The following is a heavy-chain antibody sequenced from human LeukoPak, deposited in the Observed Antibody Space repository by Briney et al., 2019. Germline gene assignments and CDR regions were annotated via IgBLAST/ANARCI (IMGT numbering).Heavy chain of an antibody. Sequence: GGSLRLSCAASGFTVSSNYMSWVRQAPGKGLEWVSRINNDGSSTSYADSVKGRFTISRDNAKNTLHLQMNSLRAEDTAVYYCARVRSAAAVDYWGQGTLVTVSS. CDR2: INNDGSST. CDR1: GFTVSSNY. J-gene: IGHJ4*02. V-gene: IGHV3-74*01. CDR3: ARVRSAAAVDY.